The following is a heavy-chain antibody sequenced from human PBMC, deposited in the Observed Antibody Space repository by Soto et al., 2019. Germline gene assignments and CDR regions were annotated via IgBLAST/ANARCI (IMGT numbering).Heavy chain of an antibody. CDR2: LGFDGGGR. Sequence: QMQLVESGGSVVQPGTSLRLSCAAFGFDFSSYGMHWVRQTPGKGLEWVAVLGFDGGGRYYADSVKGRFTVSRDNSKKMLYLQMDSLRAEDTALYYCAREPVGPDYAMDVWGQGTTVTVS. V-gene: IGHV3-33*01. D-gene: IGHD1-26*01. CDR3: AREPVGPDYAMDV. J-gene: IGHJ6*02. CDR1: GFDFSSYG.